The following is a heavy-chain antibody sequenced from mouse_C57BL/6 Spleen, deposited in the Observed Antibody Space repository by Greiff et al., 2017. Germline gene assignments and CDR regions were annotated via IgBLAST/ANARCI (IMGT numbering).Heavy chain of an antibody. CDR1: GFTFRSYA. D-gene: IGHD6-1*01. J-gene: IGHJ4*01. CDR3: ARDLRAMDY. V-gene: IGHV5-4*01. CDR2: ISDGGSYT. Sequence: EVKLVESGGGLVKPGGSLKLSCAASGFTFRSYAMSWVRQTPEKRLEWVATISDGGSYTYYPDNVKGRFTISRDNAKNNLYLQMSHLKSEDTAMYYCARDLRAMDYWGQGTSVTVSS.